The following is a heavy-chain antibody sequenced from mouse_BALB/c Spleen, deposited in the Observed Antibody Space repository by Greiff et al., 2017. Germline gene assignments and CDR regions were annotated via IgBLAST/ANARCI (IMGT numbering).Heavy chain of an antibody. CDR2: IDPETGGT. D-gene: IGHD1-1*01. CDR1: GFTFTDYE. V-gene: IGHV1-15*01. CDR3: TRSGYFCSSYYLDY. Sequence: VQLLESGAELVRPGASVTLSCKASGFTFTDYEMHWVKQTPVHGLEWIGAIDPETGGTAYNQKFKGKATLTADKSSSTAYMELRSLTSEDSAVYYCTRSGYFCSSYYLDYWGQGTTLTVSS. J-gene: IGHJ2*01.